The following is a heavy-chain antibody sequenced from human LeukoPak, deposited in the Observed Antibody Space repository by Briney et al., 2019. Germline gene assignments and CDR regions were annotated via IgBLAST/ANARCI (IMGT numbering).Heavy chain of an antibody. CDR2: IWYDGSNK. CDR1: GFTFSSYG. V-gene: IGHV3-33*01. D-gene: IGHD5-12*01. Sequence: GGSLRLSCAASGFTFSSYGMHWVRQAPGKGLEWVAVIWYDGSNKYYADSVKGRFTISRDNSKNTLYLQMNSLRAEDTAVYYCARELNRGYSGYDSIYYYYGMDVWGQGTTVPVSS. CDR3: ARELNRGYSGYDSIYYYYGMDV. J-gene: IGHJ6*02.